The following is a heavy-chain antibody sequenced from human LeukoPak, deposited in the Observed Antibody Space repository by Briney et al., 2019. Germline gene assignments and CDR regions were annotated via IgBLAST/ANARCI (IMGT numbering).Heavy chain of an antibody. CDR1: GFTVSSNY. J-gene: IGHJ5*02. CDR2: IYSGGST. D-gene: IGHD6-13*01. Sequence: GGSLRLSCAASGFTVSSNYMSWVRQAPGKGLEWVSVIYSGGSTYYADSVKGRFTISRDNSKNTLYLQMNSLRAEDTAVYYCAKAGGSSYSRNWFDPWGQGTLVTVSS. V-gene: IGHV3-66*01. CDR3: AKAGGSSYSRNWFDP.